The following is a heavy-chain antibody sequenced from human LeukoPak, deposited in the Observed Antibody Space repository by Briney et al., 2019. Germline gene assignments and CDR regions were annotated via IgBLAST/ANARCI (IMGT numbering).Heavy chain of an antibody. CDR2: INPNSGGT. V-gene: IGHV1-2*02. Sequence: ASVKVSCKASGYTFTGYYMHWVRQAPGQGLEWMGWINPNSGGTNYAQKFQGRVTMTRDTSISTAHMELSRLRSDDTAVYYCARHPYYYGSGSSAMDVWGQGTTVTVSS. CDR1: GYTFTGYY. D-gene: IGHD3-10*01. CDR3: ARHPYYYGSGSSAMDV. J-gene: IGHJ6*02.